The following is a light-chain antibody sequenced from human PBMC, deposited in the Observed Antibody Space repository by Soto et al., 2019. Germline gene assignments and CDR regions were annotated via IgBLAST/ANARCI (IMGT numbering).Light chain of an antibody. V-gene: IGKV1-8*01. CDR1: QGISSY. CDR3: QQSYNSPPIT. Sequence: AIRMTQSPSSLSASTGDRVTITCRASQGISSYLAWYQHKPGKAPKLLIYAASTLQSGVPSRFRGSGYGTDFALTISSLTPEDFATYYCQQSYNSPPITFGQGTRLEI. CDR2: AAS. J-gene: IGKJ5*01.